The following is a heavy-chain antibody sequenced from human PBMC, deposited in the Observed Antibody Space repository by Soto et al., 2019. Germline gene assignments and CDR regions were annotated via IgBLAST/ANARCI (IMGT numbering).Heavy chain of an antibody. CDR1: GFTFSSYA. J-gene: IGHJ6*02. D-gene: IGHD1-26*01. CDR2: ISGSGGST. CDR3: ARGGIPPSGYGIAYAMDV. Sequence: PGGSLRLSCAASGFTFSSYAMSWVRQAPGKGLEWVSAISGSGGSTYYADSVKGRFTISRDNSKNTLYLQMNSLRAEDTAVYYCARGGIPPSGYGIAYAMDVWGQGTTVTVSS. V-gene: IGHV3-23*01.